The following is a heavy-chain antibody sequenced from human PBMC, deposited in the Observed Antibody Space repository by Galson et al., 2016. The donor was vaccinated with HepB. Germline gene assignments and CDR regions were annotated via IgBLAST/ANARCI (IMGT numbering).Heavy chain of an antibody. J-gene: IGHJ6*04. CDR3: ARGKFDCSGGTCHYYGMDV. D-gene: IGHD2-15*01. V-gene: IGHV3-13*01. Sequence: SLRLSCASSGFTFGDYPMTWVRQATGKGLEWVSAIGTAGDTYYPGSVRGRFTISRENSKNSLYLQMNSLTAGDTAVYYCARGKFDCSGGTCHYYGMDVWGKGTTVTVSS. CDR1: GFTFGDYP. CDR2: IGTAGDT.